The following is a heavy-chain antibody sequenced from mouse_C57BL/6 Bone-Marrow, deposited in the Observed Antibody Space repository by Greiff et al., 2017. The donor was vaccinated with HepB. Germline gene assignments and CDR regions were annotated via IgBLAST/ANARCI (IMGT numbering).Heavy chain of an antibody. Sequence: VQLQQSGPVLVKPGASVKMSCKASGYTFTDYYMNWVKQSHGKSLEWIGVINPYNGGTSYNQKFKGKATLTVDKSSSTAYMELNSLTSEDSAVYYCARCPYYYGSSPYYFDYWGQGTTLTVSS. J-gene: IGHJ2*01. D-gene: IGHD1-1*01. V-gene: IGHV1-19*01. CDR2: INPYNGGT. CDR1: GYTFTDYY. CDR3: ARCPYYYGSSPYYFDY.